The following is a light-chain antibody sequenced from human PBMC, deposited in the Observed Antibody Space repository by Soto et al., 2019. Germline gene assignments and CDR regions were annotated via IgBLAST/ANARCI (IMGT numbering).Light chain of an antibody. Sequence: MTQSPATLSVSVGDRPTLTCRASQTVTSNLNWYQQKPGQAPRLLIYAASTWPSGIPSRFSGSGSGTEFTLTISSLQPEDFAAYYCQQYYSFPMTFGRGTKVEIK. CDR3: QQYYSFPMT. J-gene: IGKJ1*01. CDR2: AAS. CDR1: QTVTSN. V-gene: IGKV3-15*01.